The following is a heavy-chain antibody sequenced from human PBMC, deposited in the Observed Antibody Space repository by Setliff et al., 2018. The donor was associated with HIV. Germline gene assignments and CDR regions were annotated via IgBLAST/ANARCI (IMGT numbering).Heavy chain of an antibody. V-gene: IGHV1-3*01. CDR2: FYPGTGGT. J-gene: IGHJ4*02. D-gene: IGHD3-16*01. CDR3: ARAAPGGGNDYCGY. Sequence: ASVKVSCKTSGYTFNDFFIHWVRQAPGQRPEYMGWFYPGTGGTGYSPRFQGRLTFSRDTSATTAHVEVNSLTSEDTAVYYCARAAPGGGNDYCGYWGQGALVTVSS. CDR1: GYTFNDFF.